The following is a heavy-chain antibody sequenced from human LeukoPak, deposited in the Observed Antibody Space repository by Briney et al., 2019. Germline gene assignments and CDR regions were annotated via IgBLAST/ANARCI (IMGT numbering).Heavy chain of an antibody. Sequence: SETLSLTCTVSGSSISSYSWNWIRQPPGKGLEWIGYIYYSGSTYYNPSLKSRLTISADTSKNQFSLKVTSVTAADTAVYYCSTTTRGWYGVGDHWGQGALVTVSS. CDR2: IYYSGST. J-gene: IGHJ4*02. V-gene: IGHV4-59*04. D-gene: IGHD6-19*01. CDR1: GSSISSYS. CDR3: STTTRGWYGVGDH.